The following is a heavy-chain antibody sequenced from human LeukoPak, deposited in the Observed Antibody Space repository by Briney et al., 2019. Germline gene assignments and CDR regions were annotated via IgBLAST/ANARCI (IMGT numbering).Heavy chain of an antibody. CDR3: ADLNWNPRYYFDY. D-gene: IGHD1-1*01. Sequence: PGGSLSLSCAASGFTFSSYGMHWVRQAPGKGLEWVAVISYDGSNKYYADSVKGRFTISRDNSKNTLYLQMNSLRAEDTAVYYCADLNWNPRYYFDYWGQGTLVTVPS. CDR2: ISYDGSNK. J-gene: IGHJ4*02. V-gene: IGHV3-30*03. CDR1: GFTFSSYG.